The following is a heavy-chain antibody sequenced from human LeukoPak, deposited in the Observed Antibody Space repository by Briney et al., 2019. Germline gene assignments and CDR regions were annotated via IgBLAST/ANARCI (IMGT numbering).Heavy chain of an antibody. CDR2: IIPIFGTA. V-gene: IGHV1-69*13. CDR3: STGRAGISVY. J-gene: IGHJ4*02. CDR1: GGTFSSYA. D-gene: IGHD1-14*01. Sequence: SVKVSCKASGGTFSSYAISWVRQAPGQGLEWMGGIIPIFGTANYAQKFQGRVTITADESASTAYMEPSSLRSEDTAVYYCSTGRAGISVYWGQGTLVTVSS.